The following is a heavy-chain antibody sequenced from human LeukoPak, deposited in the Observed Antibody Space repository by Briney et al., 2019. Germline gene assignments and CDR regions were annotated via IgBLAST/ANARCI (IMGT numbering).Heavy chain of an antibody. CDR2: MNPNSGNT. Sequence: ASVKVSCKASGYTFTSYDINWVRQATGQGLEWMGWMNPNSGNTGYAQKFQGRVTMTRNTSISTAYMELSSLRSEDTAVYYCARPNYYGSGSYYLTRNSDFDYWGQGTLVTVSS. D-gene: IGHD3-10*01. J-gene: IGHJ4*02. CDR1: GYTFTSYD. V-gene: IGHV1-8*01. CDR3: ARPNYYGSGSYYLTRNSDFDY.